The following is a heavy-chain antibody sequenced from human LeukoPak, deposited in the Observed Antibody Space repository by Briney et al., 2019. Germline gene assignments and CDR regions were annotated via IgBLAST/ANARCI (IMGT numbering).Heavy chain of an antibody. Sequence: SETLSLTCTVSGGSISSSSYYWAWIRQPPGKGLEWIGSIHYSGITYYNPSLQSRVTISIDTSKNQFSLKLRFVTAADTAVYYCARVRCSGGSCPYYYYYYYMDVWGKGTTVTVS. CDR1: GGSISSSSYY. CDR3: ARVRCSGGSCPYYYYYYYMDV. CDR2: IHYSGIT. V-gene: IGHV4-39*07. J-gene: IGHJ6*03. D-gene: IGHD2-15*01.